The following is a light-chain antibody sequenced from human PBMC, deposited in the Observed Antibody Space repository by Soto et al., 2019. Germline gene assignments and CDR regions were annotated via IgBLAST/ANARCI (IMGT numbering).Light chain of an antibody. V-gene: IGKV3-20*01. CDR3: QQYGASPWT. CDR1: QSVSSNH. CDR2: GGS. J-gene: IGKJ1*01. Sequence: DIVFTQSPCTLSLSPGERATLSCRASQSVSSNHLAWYQQKPGQAPRLLIYGGSSRATGIPVRFSGSGSGTDFTLTISRLEPEDFAVYHCQQYGASPWTFGQGTKVDIK.